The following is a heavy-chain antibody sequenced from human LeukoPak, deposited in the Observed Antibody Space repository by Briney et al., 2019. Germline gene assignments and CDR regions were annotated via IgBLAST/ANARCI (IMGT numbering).Heavy chain of an antibody. V-gene: IGHV3-48*03. J-gene: IGHJ5*02. CDR3: ARVGVVVAATGNLSFDH. D-gene: IGHD2-15*01. Sequence: QPGGSLRLSCAASGFTFSSYEMNWVRQAPGKGVEWVSYISSSGTTIYYAGSVKGRLTISRENDKNSLYLQMNSLRAEDTAVYYCARVGVVVAATGNLSFDHWGQGTLVTVSS. CDR2: ISSSGTTI. CDR1: GFTFSSYE.